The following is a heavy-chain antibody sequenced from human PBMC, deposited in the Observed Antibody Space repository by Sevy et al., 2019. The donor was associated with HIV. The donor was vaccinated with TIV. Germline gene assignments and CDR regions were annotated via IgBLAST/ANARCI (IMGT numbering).Heavy chain of an antibody. J-gene: IGHJ5*02. Sequence: QSQTLSLTCTVSGGSISSYYWSWIRQPAGKGLEWIGRIYTSGSTNYNPSLKSRVTMSVDTSKNQFSLKLSSVTAADTAVYNCASAQFGRLRFLEWSAVFDPWGQGTLVTVSS. CDR1: GGSISSYY. V-gene: IGHV4-4*07. D-gene: IGHD3-3*01. CDR2: IYTSGST. CDR3: ASAQFGRLRFLEWSAVFDP.